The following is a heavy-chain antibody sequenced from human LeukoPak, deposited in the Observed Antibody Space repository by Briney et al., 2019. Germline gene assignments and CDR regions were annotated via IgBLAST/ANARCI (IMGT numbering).Heavy chain of an antibody. CDR2: IYYSGST. Sequence: SETLSLTCSVSGDSISTSSYYWGWIRQPPGKGLEWIGTIYYSGSTYNPSLTSRVTISVDTSKNQFSLKLSSVTAADTAVYYCARHKDYYYSYMDVWGKGTTVTISS. J-gene: IGHJ6*03. V-gene: IGHV4-39*01. CDR1: GDSISTSSYY. CDR3: ARHKDYYYSYMDV.